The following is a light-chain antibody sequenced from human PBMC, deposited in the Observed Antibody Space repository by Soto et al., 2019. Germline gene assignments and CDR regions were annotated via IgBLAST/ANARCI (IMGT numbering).Light chain of an antibody. J-gene: IGKJ5*01. Sequence: ESVLTQSPGTLSLSPGERSTLCWRASQTVSSNYLAWYQQKPGQAPRLLIYGASRRATGIPARFSGSASGTDFTLTISSLEPEDFAVYFCQQYSDLPMTFGQGTRREIK. V-gene: IGKV3-20*01. CDR3: QQYSDLPMT. CDR1: QTVSSNY. CDR2: GAS.